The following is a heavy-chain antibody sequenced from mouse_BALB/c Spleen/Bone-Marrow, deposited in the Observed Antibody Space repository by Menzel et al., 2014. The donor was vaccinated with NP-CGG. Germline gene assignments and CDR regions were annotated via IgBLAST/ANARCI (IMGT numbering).Heavy chain of an antibody. J-gene: IGHJ3*01. D-gene: IGHD1-1*01. V-gene: IGHV4-1*02. CDR3: ARRGLLRSQGFAY. CDR1: GFDFSRHW. Sequence: EVQLVESGGGLVQPGGSLKLSCAASGFDFSRHWMSWVRQAPGKGLEWIGEINPDSSTINYTPSLKDKFIISRDNAKNTLYLQMSKVRSEDTALYYCARRGLLRSQGFAYWGQGTLVTVSA. CDR2: INPDSSTI.